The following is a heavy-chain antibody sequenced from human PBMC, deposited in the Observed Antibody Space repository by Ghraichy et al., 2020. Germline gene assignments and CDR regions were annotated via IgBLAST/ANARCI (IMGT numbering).Heavy chain of an antibody. CDR3: ARDYDSSFDY. CDR1: GFTFSNFD. V-gene: IGHV3-13*01. D-gene: IGHD3-22*01. Sequence: LSLTCAASGFTFSNFDMHWVRQGTGKGLEWVSAIGTAGDTYYPGSVKGRFTVSREDAKNSLYLQMDNLTAGDTAVYYCARDYDSSFDYWGQGTLVTVSS. CDR2: IGTAGDT. J-gene: IGHJ4*02.